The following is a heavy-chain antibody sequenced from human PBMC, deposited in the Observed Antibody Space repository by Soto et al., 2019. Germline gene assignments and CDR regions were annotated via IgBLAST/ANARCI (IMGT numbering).Heavy chain of an antibody. Sequence: QVQLQESGPGLVKPSQTLSLTCTVSGGSVRRGKYYWSWIRQFPGKGLEWIGYISNSGRTHYNPSLMSRITILVDTSKNQFFLELRSMPAADTALYYCARADYATGSYYPDYWGQGTLVTVSS. CDR2: ISNSGRT. CDR1: GGSVRRGKYY. V-gene: IGHV4-31*03. D-gene: IGHD3-10*01. J-gene: IGHJ4*02. CDR3: ARADYATGSYYPDY.